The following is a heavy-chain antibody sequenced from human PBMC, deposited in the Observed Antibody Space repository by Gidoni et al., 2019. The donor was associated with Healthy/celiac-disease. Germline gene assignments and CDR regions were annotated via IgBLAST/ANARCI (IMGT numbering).Heavy chain of an antibody. V-gene: IGHV1-69*06. CDR3: ARVAYYYDSSGYYSPDY. D-gene: IGHD3-22*01. CDR2: IIPIFGTA. J-gene: IGHJ4*02. Sequence: QVQLVQSGAEVKKPGSSVQVSCKASGGTFSSYAISWVRQAPGQGLEWMGGIIPIFGTANYAQKFQGRVTITADKSTSTAYMELSSLRSEDTAVYYCARVAYYYDSSGYYSPDYWGQGTLVTVSS. CDR1: GGTFSSYA.